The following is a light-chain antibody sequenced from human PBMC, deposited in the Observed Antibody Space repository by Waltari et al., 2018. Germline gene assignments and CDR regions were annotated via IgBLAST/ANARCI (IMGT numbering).Light chain of an antibody. CDR3: QHYSSAAWT. CDR1: QSVSSIY. V-gene: IGKV3-20*01. J-gene: IGKJ1*01. Sequence: EIVLTQSPRTLSLSPRDRATLSCRPSQSVSSIYLAWYQQNTGQAPGPLISGAISRATGIPDRFSGSGSRTDFTLTISRLEPEDFAVYYCQHYSSAAWTFGQETKVEMK. CDR2: GAI.